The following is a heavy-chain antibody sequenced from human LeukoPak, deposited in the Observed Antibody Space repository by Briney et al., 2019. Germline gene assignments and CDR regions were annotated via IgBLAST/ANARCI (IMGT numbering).Heavy chain of an antibody. CDR2: INHSGST. CDR1: GGSFSGYY. J-gene: IGHJ6*03. Sequence: SETLSLTCAVYGGSFSGYYWSWIRQPPGKGLEWIGEINHSGSTNYNPSLKSRVTISVDTSKNQFSLKLSSVTAADTAVYYCARAPDMDVWGKGTTVTVSS. CDR3: ARAPDMDV. V-gene: IGHV4-34*01.